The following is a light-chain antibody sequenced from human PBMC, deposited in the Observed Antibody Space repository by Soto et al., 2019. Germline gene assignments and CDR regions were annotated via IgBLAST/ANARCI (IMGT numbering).Light chain of an antibody. CDR1: QSVSSNY. CDR3: QQYSSSPPEFT. V-gene: IGKV3-20*01. J-gene: IGKJ3*01. CDR2: GAS. Sequence: EIVLTQSPGTLSVSPGERVTLSCRASQSVSSNYLAWYQQRPGQAPRLLIFGASYRATGIPDRFIGSGSGTDFTLTISRLEPEDFAVYYCQQYSSSPPEFTFGPGTKVDSK.